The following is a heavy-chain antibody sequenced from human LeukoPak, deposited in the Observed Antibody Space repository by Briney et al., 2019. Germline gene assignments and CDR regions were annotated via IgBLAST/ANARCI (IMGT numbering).Heavy chain of an antibody. CDR1: GASISPYY. CDR2: IYYSGST. J-gene: IGHJ4*02. D-gene: IGHD5-12*01. CDR3: ARGTKTGNTGYDWSY. Sequence: PSETLSLTCTVSGASISPYYWSWIRQPPGRGLERIGYIYYSGSTNYNPSLESRVTISVDTSTNQFSLKLSSVTAADTAVYYCARGTKTGNTGYDWSYWGQGSLVTVSS. V-gene: IGHV4-59*01.